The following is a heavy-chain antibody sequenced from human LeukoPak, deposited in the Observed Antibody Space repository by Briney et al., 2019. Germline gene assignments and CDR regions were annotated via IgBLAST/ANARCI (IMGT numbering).Heavy chain of an antibody. Sequence: ASVKVSCKVSGYTLTELSMHWVRQAPGKGLEWMGGFGPEDGETIYAQKFQGRVTMTEDTSTDTAYMELSSLRSEDTAVYYCATGVRPGYYYGFDYWGQGTLVTVSS. CDR2: FGPEDGET. J-gene: IGHJ4*02. CDR1: GYTLTELS. D-gene: IGHD3-22*01. V-gene: IGHV1-24*01. CDR3: ATGVRPGYYYGFDY.